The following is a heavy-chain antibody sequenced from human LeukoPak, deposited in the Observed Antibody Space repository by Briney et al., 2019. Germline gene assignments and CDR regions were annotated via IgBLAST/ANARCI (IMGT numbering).Heavy chain of an antibody. J-gene: IGHJ4*02. D-gene: IGHD3-22*01. V-gene: IGHV3-23*01. CDR2: VSGSGGYT. CDR3: AKDRPNYYDSSGHYYRRDGDY. Sequence: GGSLRLSCAASGFTFSSYATSWVRQAPGKGLEWVTSVSGSGGYTYYAGSVKGRFTISRDNSKNTPYLQMNSLRAEDTAIYYCAKDRPNYYDSSGHYYRRDGDYWGQGTLVTVSS. CDR1: GFTFSSYA.